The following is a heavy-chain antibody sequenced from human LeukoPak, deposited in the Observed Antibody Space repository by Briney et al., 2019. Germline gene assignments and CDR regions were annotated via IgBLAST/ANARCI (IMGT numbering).Heavy chain of an antibody. D-gene: IGHD5-12*01. CDR1: GGSISSGDYC. CDR2: IYYSGST. CDR3: ASRVGIVATTGIDY. Sequence: SETLSLTCTVSGGSISSGDYCWSWIRQPPGKGLEWIGYIYYSGSTYYNPSLKSRVTISVDTSKNQFSLKLSSVTAADTAVYYCASRVGIVATTGIDYWGQGTLVTVSS. V-gene: IGHV4-30-4*08. J-gene: IGHJ4*02.